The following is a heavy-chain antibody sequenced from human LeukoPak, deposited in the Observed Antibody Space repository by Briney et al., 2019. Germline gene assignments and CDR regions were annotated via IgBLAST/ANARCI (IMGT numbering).Heavy chain of an antibody. Sequence: GGSLRLSCAASGFTLSSYSMKWVRQAPGKGLEWVSSISSSSIYIYYADSVKGRFTISRDNAKNSVYLQMNSLRAEDTAVYYCARVREILTGYAYYYYYYYMDVWGKGTTVTISS. CDR1: GFTLSSYS. CDR3: ARVREILTGYAYYYYYYYMDV. V-gene: IGHV3-21*01. J-gene: IGHJ6*03. CDR2: ISSSSIYI. D-gene: IGHD3-9*01.